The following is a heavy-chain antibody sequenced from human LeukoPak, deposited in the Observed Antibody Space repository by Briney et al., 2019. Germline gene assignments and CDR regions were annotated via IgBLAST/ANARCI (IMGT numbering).Heavy chain of an antibody. D-gene: IGHD3-10*01. V-gene: IGHV4-59*12. J-gene: IGHJ4*02. CDR1: GGSISSYY. Sequence: SETLSLTCTVSGGSISSYYWSWIRQPPGKGLEWIGYIYYSGSTNYNPSLKSRVTISADTSKNQFSLTLTSVTAADTAVYYCARDRRVGVLPAPPFDFWGQGTLVTVSS. CDR2: IYYSGST. CDR3: ARDRRVGVLPAPPFDF.